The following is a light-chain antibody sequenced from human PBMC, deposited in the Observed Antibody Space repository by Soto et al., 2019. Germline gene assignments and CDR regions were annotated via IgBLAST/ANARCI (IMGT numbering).Light chain of an antibody. CDR2: KTS. CDR3: QHYNNYPYT. CDR1: QSISDW. J-gene: IGKJ2*01. V-gene: IGKV1-5*03. Sequence: DIQMTQSPSTLSASVGDRVTITCRASQSISDWLAWYQQKPGQAPKLLIYKTSRLESGVPSRFSGSGSGTEFTLTINSPQPDDFSTYYCQHYNNYPYTFGQGSKLEIK.